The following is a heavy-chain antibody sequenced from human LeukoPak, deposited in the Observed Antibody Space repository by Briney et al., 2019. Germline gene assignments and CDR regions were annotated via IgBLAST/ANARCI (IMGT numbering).Heavy chain of an antibody. CDR3: ASGMVVFDY. CDR1: GFTFDDYW. Sequence: GGSLRLSCAASGFTFDDYWMSWVRQAPGKGLEWVANINQNGSEKYYLDSVKGRFTISRDNAKNSLYLQMHSLRVEDTAVYFCASGMVVFDYWGQGTLVTVSS. D-gene: IGHD2-8*01. V-gene: IGHV3-7*01. CDR2: INQNGSEK. J-gene: IGHJ4*02.